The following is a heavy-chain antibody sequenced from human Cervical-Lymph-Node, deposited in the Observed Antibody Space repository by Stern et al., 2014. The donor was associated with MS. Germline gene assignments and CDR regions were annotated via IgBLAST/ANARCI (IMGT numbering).Heavy chain of an antibody. CDR1: GYSFATYW. V-gene: IGHV5-51*03. J-gene: IGHJ6*02. Sequence: EVQLVESGAEVKKPGESLKISCKGSGYSFATYWIGWVRQMPGKGLEWMGIIYPGGSDPRYSPSFQGQGTISADKSISTAYLHWSSLEASDTAMYYCARPGDDTAKYGLDVWGQGTTVTVSS. D-gene: IGHD5-18*01. CDR2: IYPGGSDP. CDR3: ARPGDDTAKYGLDV.